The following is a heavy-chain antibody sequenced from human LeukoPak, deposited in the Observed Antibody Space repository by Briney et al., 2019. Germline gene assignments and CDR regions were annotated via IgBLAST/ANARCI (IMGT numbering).Heavy chain of an antibody. J-gene: IGHJ3*02. D-gene: IGHD2-2*02. CDR2: INPNSGGT. CDR1: GYTFTGYY. V-gene: IGHV1-2*02. Sequence: ASVKVSCKASGYTFTGYYIHWVRQAPGQGLEWMGWINPNSGGTNYAQKFQGRVTMTRDTSISTAYMELSRLRSDDTAVYYCASDWGLSQLEYCSNTNCYMGAFDIWGQGTMVTVSS. CDR3: ASDWGLSQLEYCSNTNCYMGAFDI.